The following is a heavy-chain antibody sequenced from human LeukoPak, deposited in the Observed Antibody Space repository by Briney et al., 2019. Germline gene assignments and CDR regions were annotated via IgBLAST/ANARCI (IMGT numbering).Heavy chain of an antibody. CDR2: INSDASDT. CDR3: ARICSSTDCLIPD. J-gene: IGHJ4*02. Sequence: GGSLRLSGAASGFTFSRHWMHWVRQAPGKGLVWISRINSDASDTNYADFVKGRFTISRDNAKNTVYQQINSLRDEDTAVYYCARICSSTDCLIPDWGQGTLVTVSS. V-gene: IGHV3-74*01. D-gene: IGHD2-2*01. CDR1: GFTFSRHW.